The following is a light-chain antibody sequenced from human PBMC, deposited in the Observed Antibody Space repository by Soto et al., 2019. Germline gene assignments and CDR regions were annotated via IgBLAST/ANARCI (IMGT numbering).Light chain of an antibody. CDR3: QQYCTSPWT. Sequence: EIVLTQSPGTLSLSPGERATLSCWASQSVSSSYLACYQQKPGQAPRLLLYGASGSATGIPDRFSGSGSGTDFTLTTRRLEPEDFAVYYCQQYCTSPWTFGQGTKVDIK. V-gene: IGKV3-20*01. CDR2: GAS. CDR1: QSVSSSY. J-gene: IGKJ1*01.